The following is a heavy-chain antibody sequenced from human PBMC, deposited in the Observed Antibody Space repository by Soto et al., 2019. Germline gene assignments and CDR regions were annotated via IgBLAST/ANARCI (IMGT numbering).Heavy chain of an antibody. CDR1: GFTFSDSG. CDR2: ISYHGRNK. J-gene: IGHJ1*01. CDR3: AKDAFGASEGPEYFHH. Sequence: QVQLVESGGGVVQPGTSLRLSCAAAGFTFSDSGMHWVRQAPGKGLEWVAVISYHGRNKHYADSVKGRFTISRDNSENTWFLQMNSLRLEDTAVYYCAKDAFGASEGPEYFHHWGQGTLVTVSS. V-gene: IGHV3-30*18. D-gene: IGHD3-16*01.